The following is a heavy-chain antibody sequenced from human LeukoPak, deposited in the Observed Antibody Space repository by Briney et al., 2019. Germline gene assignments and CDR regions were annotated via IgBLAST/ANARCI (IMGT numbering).Heavy chain of an antibody. Sequence: PGGSLRLSCAASGFTFSSYSMSWVRQAPGKGLEWVSYISSSSSTVYYADSVKGRFTISRDNAKHTLYLQMNSLRAEDTAVYYCASVPPFDAFDIWGQGTTVTVSS. CDR1: GFTFSSYS. V-gene: IGHV3-48*04. J-gene: IGHJ3*02. CDR3: ASVPPFDAFDI. D-gene: IGHD3-10*02. CDR2: ISSSSSTV.